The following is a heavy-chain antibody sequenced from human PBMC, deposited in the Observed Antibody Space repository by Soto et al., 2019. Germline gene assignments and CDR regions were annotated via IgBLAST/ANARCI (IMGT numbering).Heavy chain of an antibody. Sequence: SETMSLTCTVSGGSISSGGYYWSWIRQHPGKGLEWVGYSYYTGSSYYNPSLKSRVTISVDASKNQLSLRLASVTAADTAVYYCARDLRGYSRYDYLDYWGQGIPVTVSS. CDR1: GGSISSGGYY. J-gene: IGHJ4*02. CDR3: ARDLRGYSRYDYLDY. V-gene: IGHV4-31*03. CDR2: SYYTGSS. D-gene: IGHD5-12*01.